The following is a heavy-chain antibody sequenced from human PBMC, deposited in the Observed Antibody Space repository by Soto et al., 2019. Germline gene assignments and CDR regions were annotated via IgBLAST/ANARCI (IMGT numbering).Heavy chain of an antibody. CDR2: TYYRSKLYN. J-gene: IGHJ4*02. Sequence: SQTLSLTFAISGDSVSSNSSAWNCISQSPSRGLEWLGRTYYRSKLYNDCAVSVKSRITINPDTSKNQFSLQLNSVTPEDTAVYYCARGWYSSGWLHIDYWDQGTLVTVSS. V-gene: IGHV6-1*01. D-gene: IGHD6-19*01. CDR3: ARGWYSSGWLHIDY. CDR1: GDSVSSNSSA.